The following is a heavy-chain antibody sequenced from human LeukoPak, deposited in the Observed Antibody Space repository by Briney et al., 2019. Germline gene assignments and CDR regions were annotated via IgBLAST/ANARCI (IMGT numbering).Heavy chain of an antibody. D-gene: IGHD4-17*01. CDR3: ARGYGDYDNWFDP. CDR1: GFTFSSYE. V-gene: IGHV3-48*03. CDR2: ISSSGSTI. J-gene: IGHJ5*02. Sequence: GGSLRLSCAASGFTFSSYEMNWVRQAPGKGLEWVSYISSSGSTIYYADSVKGRFTISRDNAKNSLYLQMNSLRAEDTAVYYCARGYGDYDNWFDPWGQGTLVTVSS.